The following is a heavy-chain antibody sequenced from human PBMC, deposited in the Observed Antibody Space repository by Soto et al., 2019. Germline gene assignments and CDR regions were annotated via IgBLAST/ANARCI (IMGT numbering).Heavy chain of an antibody. CDR2: ISGSGSTI. Sequence: EVQLFESGGGLVQPGGSLRLSCAASGFTFSSYAVSWVRQAPGKGPDWISSISGSGSTIYYADSVKGRFTISRDNSKNTLYLQMSSLRAEDTAVYYCAKVFYYYDSSGYYYFDYWGQGTLVTVSS. CDR3: AKVFYYYDSSGYYYFDY. D-gene: IGHD3-22*01. V-gene: IGHV3-23*01. J-gene: IGHJ4*02. CDR1: GFTFSSYA.